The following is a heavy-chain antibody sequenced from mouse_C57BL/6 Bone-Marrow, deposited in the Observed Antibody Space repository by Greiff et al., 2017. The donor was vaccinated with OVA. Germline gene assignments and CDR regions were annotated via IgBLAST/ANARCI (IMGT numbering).Heavy chain of an antibody. Sequence: EVKLMESGPGLVKPSQSLSLTCSVTGYSITSGYYWNWIRQFPGNKLEWMGYISYDGSNNYNPSLKNRISITRDTSKNQFFLKLNSVATEDTATYYCASPPAWGQGTLVTVSA. CDR1: GYSITSGYY. CDR3: ASPPA. V-gene: IGHV3-6*01. J-gene: IGHJ3*01. CDR2: ISYDGSN.